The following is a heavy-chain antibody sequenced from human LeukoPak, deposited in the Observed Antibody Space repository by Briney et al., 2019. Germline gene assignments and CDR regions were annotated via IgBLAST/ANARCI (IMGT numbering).Heavy chain of an antibody. CDR3: ARSTPKDIVVVPAAIRDYYYGMDV. Sequence: PSETLSLTCAVYGGSFSGYYWSWIRQPPGKGLEWIGEINHSGSTNYNPSLKSRVTMSVDTSKNQFSLKLSSVTAADTAVYYCARSTPKDIVVVPAAIRDYYYGMDVWGQGTTVTVSS. J-gene: IGHJ6*02. D-gene: IGHD2-2*02. V-gene: IGHV4-34*01. CDR1: GGSFSGYY. CDR2: INHSGST.